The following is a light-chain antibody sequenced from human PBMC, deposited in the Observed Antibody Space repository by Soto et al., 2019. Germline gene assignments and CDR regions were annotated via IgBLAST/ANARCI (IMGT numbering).Light chain of an antibody. CDR3: QVWDTSSDHPV. CDR1: RIGSKS. V-gene: IGLV3-21*04. CDR2: YNS. J-gene: IGLJ3*02. Sequence: SYELTQPPSLSVAPGETARITCGGKRIGSKSVHWYQQKPGQAPVLVIFYNSDRPSGIPERFSGSNSGNTATLTISRVEAGDEADYYCQVWDTSSDHPVFGGGTKLTVL.